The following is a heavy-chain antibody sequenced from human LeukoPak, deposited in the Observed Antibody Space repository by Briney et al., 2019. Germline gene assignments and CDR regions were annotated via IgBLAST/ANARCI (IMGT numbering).Heavy chain of an antibody. V-gene: IGHV4-59*01. J-gene: IGHJ4*02. CDR3: ARDSSGLGVVDY. CDR1: GGSITYYY. Sequence: SETLSLTCTVSGGSITYYYWTWIRQTPGKGLEWIGYIFYSGDTDYNPSLKSRVIISIDTSKSQFSLKLSSVTAADTAVYYCARDSSGLGVVDYWGQGTLVTVSS. D-gene: IGHD6-19*01. CDR2: IFYSGDT.